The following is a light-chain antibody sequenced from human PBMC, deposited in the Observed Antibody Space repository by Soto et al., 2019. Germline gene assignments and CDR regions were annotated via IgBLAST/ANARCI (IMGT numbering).Light chain of an antibody. CDR2: RAS. CDR3: QQYNNWPLT. J-gene: IGKJ4*01. V-gene: IGKV3-15*01. Sequence: EIVMTQSPATRSVAPGEKATLSCRASQSVITNLAWYQHNPGQAPRLLIYRASSTASGIPARFSGRGSGTEFTLTISGLQPEDFAVYYCQQYNNWPLTFGGGTKVEI. CDR1: QSVITN.